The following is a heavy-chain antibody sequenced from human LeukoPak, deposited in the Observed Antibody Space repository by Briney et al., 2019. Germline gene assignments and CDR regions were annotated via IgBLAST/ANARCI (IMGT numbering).Heavy chain of an antibody. CDR1: GITFSSYW. CDR2: IKQDGSEK. D-gene: IGHD1-20*01. CDR3: ARAMGTYNWNDGIDY. V-gene: IGHV3-7*01. J-gene: IGHJ4*02. Sequence: PGGSLRLSCAASGITFSSYWMSWVRQAPGKGLEWVANIKQDGSEKYYVDSVKGRFTISRDNAKNSLYLQMNSLRAEDTAVYYCARAMGTYNWNDGIDYWGQGTLVTVSS.